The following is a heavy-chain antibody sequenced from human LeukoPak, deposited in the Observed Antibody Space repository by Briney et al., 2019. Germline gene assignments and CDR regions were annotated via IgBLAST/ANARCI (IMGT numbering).Heavy chain of an antibody. D-gene: IGHD3-3*01. CDR3: AKNGYYDFWSGYYTDDYYYGMDV. V-gene: IGHV3-23*01. J-gene: IGHJ6*02. CDR2: ISGSGGST. CDR1: GFTLSDHY. Sequence: GGSLRLSCAASGFTLSDHYMSWVRQAPGKGLEWVSAISGSGGSTYYADSVKGRFTISRDNSKNTLYLQMNSLRAEDTAVYYCAKNGYYDFWSGYYTDDYYYGMDVWGQGTTVTVSS.